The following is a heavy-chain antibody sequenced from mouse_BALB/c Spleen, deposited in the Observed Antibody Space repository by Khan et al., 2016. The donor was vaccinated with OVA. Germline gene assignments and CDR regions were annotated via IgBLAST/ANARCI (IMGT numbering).Heavy chain of an antibody. CDR3: ARGYDFFAY. J-gene: IGHJ3*01. D-gene: IGHD2-12*01. Sequence: EVELVESGPDLVKPGASVKMSCKASGYSFTGYYMNWVKQSHGKSLECIGRVNPNTGNTNYNQKFKGKAILIVDTSSSTACMELRNLTSEDSAVYYCARGYDFFAYWGQGTLVTVSA. CDR2: VNPNTGNT. V-gene: IGHV1-26*01. CDR1: GYSFTGYY.